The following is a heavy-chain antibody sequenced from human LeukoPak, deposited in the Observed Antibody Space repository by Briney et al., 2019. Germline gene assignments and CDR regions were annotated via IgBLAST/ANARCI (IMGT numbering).Heavy chain of an antibody. V-gene: IGHV3-30*04. J-gene: IGHJ6*02. CDR2: ISYDGSNK. CDR3: ARDRRSCSSTSCLHNYYYYYGMDV. CDR1: GFTFSSHP. D-gene: IGHD2-2*01. Sequence: GGSLRLSCAASGFTFSSHPMHWVRQAPGKGLEWVAVISYDGSNKYYADSVKGRFTISRDNSKNTLSLQMNSLRGEDTAVYFCARDRRSCSSTSCLHNYYYYYGMDVWGQGTTVTVSS.